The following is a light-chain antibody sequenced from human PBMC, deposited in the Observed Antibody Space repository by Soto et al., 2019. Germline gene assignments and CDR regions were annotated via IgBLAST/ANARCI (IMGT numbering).Light chain of an antibody. Sequence: EIVMTQSPATLSVSPGERATLSCRASQRVSRNLAWYQQKPGQAPRLLISDASNRATGIPVRFSGSGYGTHLPLTISSLEPEDFAVYYCQQRSNWPSITFGQGTRLEMK. CDR2: DAS. V-gene: IGKV3-11*01. CDR3: QQRSNWPSIT. J-gene: IGKJ5*01. CDR1: QRVSRN.